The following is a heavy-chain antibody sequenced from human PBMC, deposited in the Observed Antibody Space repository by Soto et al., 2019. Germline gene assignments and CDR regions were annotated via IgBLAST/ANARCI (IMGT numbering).Heavy chain of an antibody. V-gene: IGHV3-33*01. CDR3: GRDSWFGDFGGGY. CDR2: IWYDGSNK. J-gene: IGHJ4*02. D-gene: IGHD3-10*01. CDR1: GFTFSSYG. Sequence: QVQLVESGGGVVQPGRSLRLSCAASGFTFSSYGMHWVRQAPGKGLEWVAVIWYDGSNKYYADSVKGRFTISRDNFKNTLYLHMNRLRAKNSAVYCCGRDSWFGDFGGGYWGQGPVVTVSS.